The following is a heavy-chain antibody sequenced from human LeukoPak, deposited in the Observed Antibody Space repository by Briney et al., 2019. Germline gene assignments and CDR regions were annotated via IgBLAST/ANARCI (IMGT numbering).Heavy chain of an antibody. CDR1: GFTFSSYG. Sequence: SGGSLRLSCAASGFTFSSYGMHWVRQAPGKGLEWVASKRYDGSNQYYADSVKGRFTISRDNSKNTLYLQMNSLRAEDTAVYYCAKAAGREGLLLYDDAFDIWGQGTMVTVSS. CDR2: KRYDGSNQ. D-gene: IGHD3-3*01. CDR3: AKAAGREGLLLYDDAFDI. J-gene: IGHJ3*02. V-gene: IGHV3-30*02.